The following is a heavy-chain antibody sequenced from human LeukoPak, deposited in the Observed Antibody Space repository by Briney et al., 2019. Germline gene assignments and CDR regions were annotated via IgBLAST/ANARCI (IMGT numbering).Heavy chain of an antibody. CDR3: AKPITITGATDGFDI. V-gene: IGHV3-7*01. D-gene: IGHD5-12*01. CDR2: IKQDGSEK. Sequence: GGSLRLSWAASGFSLSSYWMNWLRQAPGKGLEWVANIKQDGSEKYYLDSVEGRFTISRDNAKNLLYLQMSNLRAEDTAVYYCAKPITITGATDGFDIWGQGAKVIVSS. CDR1: GFSLSSYW. J-gene: IGHJ3*02.